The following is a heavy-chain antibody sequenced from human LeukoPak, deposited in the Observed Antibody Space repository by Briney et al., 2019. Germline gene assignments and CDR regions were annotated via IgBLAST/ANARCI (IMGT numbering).Heavy chain of an antibody. CDR3: RVCPLSNYYYYYMDV. J-gene: IGHJ6*03. D-gene: IGHD3-16*01. CDR1: GFTFYTIG. Sequence: GGSLRLSCAASGFTFYTIGMHWVRQAPGKGLEWVAVISFDGSIKYYADSVKGRFTISRDNSKNTLYLQMNSLRAEDTAVYYCRVCPLSNYYYYYMDVWGKGTTVTVSS. CDR2: ISFDGSIK. V-gene: IGHV3-30*03.